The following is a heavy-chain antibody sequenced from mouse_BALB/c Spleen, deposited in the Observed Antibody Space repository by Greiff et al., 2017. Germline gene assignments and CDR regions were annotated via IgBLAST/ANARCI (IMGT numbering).Heavy chain of an antibody. J-gene: IGHJ3*01. Sequence: EVQLVESGGDLVKPGGSLKLSCAASGFTFSSYGMSWVRQTPDKRLEWVATISSGGSYTYYPDSVKGRFTISRDNAKNTLYLQMSSLKSEDTAMYYCAREEYVNYGTYWGQGTLVTVSA. D-gene: IGHD2-10*02. CDR1: GFTFSSYG. V-gene: IGHV5-6*01. CDR2: ISSGGSYT. CDR3: AREEYVNYGTY.